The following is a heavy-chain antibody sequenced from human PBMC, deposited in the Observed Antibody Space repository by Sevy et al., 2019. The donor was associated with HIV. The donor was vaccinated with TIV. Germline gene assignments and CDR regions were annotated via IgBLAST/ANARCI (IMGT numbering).Heavy chain of an antibody. Sequence: SETLSLTCTVSGGSISSSSYYWGWIRQPPGKGLEWIGSIYYSGSTYYNPSLKSRVTISVDTSKNQFSLKLISVTAADTAVYYCARLAAEHFDYWGQGTLVTVSS. V-gene: IGHV4-39*01. CDR1: GGSISSSSYY. CDR3: ARLAAEHFDY. J-gene: IGHJ4*02. D-gene: IGHD6-13*01. CDR2: IYYSGST.